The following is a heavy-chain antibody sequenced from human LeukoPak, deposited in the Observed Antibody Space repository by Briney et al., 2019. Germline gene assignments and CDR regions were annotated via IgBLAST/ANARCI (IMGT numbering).Heavy chain of an antibody. J-gene: IGHJ4*02. D-gene: IGHD6-13*01. Sequence: SETLSLTCTVSGGSISSYYWSWIRQPAGKGLEWIGYIYYSGSTNYNPSLKSRVTISVDTSKNQFSLKLSSVTAADTAVYYCARGDYSSSWYQFDYWGQGTLVTVSS. V-gene: IGHV4-59*01. CDR2: IYYSGST. CDR1: GGSISSYY. CDR3: ARGDYSSSWYQFDY.